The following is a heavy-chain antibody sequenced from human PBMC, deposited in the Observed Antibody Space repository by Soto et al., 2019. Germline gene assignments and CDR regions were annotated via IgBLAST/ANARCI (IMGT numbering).Heavy chain of an antibody. CDR1: GYIFTSYW. CDR2: IWPGDSDT. J-gene: IGHJ4*02. Sequence: GESLKISCNGSGYIFTSYWIGWVRQMPGKGLEWMGIIWPGDSDTRYSPSFQGQVTISADKSINTAYLQWNSLKASDTAMYYCARPFDSSGWNDYWGQGTQVTVSS. CDR3: ARPFDSSGWNDY. V-gene: IGHV5-51*01. D-gene: IGHD6-19*01.